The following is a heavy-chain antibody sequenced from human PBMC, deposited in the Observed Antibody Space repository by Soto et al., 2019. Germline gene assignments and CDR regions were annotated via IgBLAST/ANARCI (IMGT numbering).Heavy chain of an antibody. Sequence: QITLKESGPPLVKPTQTLTLTCTFSGFSLNTRGVGVGWIRQPPGKALEWLALIYWDDDKRYSPSLKSRLTIPNDTSKNQVVLTMTNMDPVDTATYYCAHRQTYCGGDCYSGFDYWGQGTLVTVSS. CDR2: IYWDDDK. CDR1: GFSLNTRGVG. D-gene: IGHD2-21*02. CDR3: AHRQTYCGGDCYSGFDY. J-gene: IGHJ4*02. V-gene: IGHV2-5*02.